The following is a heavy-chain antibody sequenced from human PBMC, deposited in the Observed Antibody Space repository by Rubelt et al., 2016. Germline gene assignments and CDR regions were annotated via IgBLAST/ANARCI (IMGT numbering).Heavy chain of an antibody. V-gene: IGHV3-48*01. Sequence: GKGLEWISYISSSSTTIYYADSVKGRFTISRDNAKNSLYLQMNSLRGEDTAVYYCSRRSMGATSAFDIWGQGTMVTVFS. CDR2: ISSSSTTI. CDR3: SRRSMGATSAFDI. D-gene: IGHD1-26*01. J-gene: IGHJ3*02.